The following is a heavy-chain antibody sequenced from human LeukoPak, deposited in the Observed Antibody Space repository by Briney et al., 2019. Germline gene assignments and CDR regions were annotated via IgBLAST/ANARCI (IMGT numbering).Heavy chain of an antibody. Sequence: PGGSLRLSCAASGFTFSNAWMSWVRQAPGKGLEWVGRIKSKTDGGTTDYAAPVKGRFTISRDDSKNTLYLQRNSLKTENTAVYSGTKGRAGYQKNDYWGQGTLVTVSS. D-gene: IGHD3-9*01. CDR2: IKSKTDGGTT. V-gene: IGHV3-15*01. CDR3: TKGRAGYQKNDY. J-gene: IGHJ4*02. CDR1: GFTFSNAW.